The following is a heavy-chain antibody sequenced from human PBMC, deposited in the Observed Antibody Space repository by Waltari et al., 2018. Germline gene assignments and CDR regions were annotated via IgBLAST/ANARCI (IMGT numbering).Heavy chain of an antibody. CDR1: GGTFSSYA. CDR3: ATLIRYCSSTSCPRPDY. Sequence: QVQLVQSGAEVKKPGSSVKVSCKASGGTFSSYAISWVRQAPGQGLEWMGGIIPIFGTANYAQKFQGRVTITADESTSTAYMELSSLRSEDTAVYYCATLIRYCSSTSCPRPDYWGQGTLVTVSS. CDR2: IIPIFGTA. J-gene: IGHJ4*02. V-gene: IGHV1-69*13. D-gene: IGHD2-2*01.